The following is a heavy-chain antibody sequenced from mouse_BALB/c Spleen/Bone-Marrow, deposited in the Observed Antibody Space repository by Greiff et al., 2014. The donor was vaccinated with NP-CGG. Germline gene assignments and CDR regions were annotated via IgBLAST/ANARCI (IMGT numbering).Heavy chain of an antibody. Sequence: VQLQQSGAELVRSGASVKLSCTASGFNIKDYYMHWVKQRPEQGLEWIGWIDPENGDTEYAPKFQGKATMTADTSSNTAYLQPSSLTSEDTAVYYCNARGDYDFDYFDYGGQGTTLTVSS. V-gene: IGHV14-4*02. CDR3: NARGDYDFDYFDY. CDR1: GFNIKDYY. CDR2: IDPENGDT. D-gene: IGHD2-4*01. J-gene: IGHJ2*01.